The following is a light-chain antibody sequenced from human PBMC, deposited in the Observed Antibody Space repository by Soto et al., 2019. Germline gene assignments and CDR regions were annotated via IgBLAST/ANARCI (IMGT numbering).Light chain of an antibody. Sequence: ENVLTQSPGTLSLSPGERATLSCRASQSVSSSYLAWYQQKPGQAPRLVIYGASRRATGIPDRFSGSGSGTDFTLTISRLEPEDFAVYYCQQYVSSSLPFGQGTKVEI. CDR3: QQYVSSSLP. CDR2: GAS. CDR1: QSVSSSY. J-gene: IGKJ1*01. V-gene: IGKV3-20*01.